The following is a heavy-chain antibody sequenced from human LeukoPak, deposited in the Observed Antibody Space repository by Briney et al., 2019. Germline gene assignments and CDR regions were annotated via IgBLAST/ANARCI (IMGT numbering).Heavy chain of an antibody. J-gene: IGHJ4*02. CDR3: AGPKAPMVRGIMYPFDY. CDR1: AYSFTGNY. Sequence: ASVTLSRTASAYSFTGNYMPWVRHAPGQGLERKGMINPKSGGTNYAQKFQGRVTMTRDTSISTAYMDMSRLGSDDTAVYCCAGPKAPMVRGIMYPFDYWGQGTLVTVSS. V-gene: IGHV1-2*02. D-gene: IGHD3-10*01. CDR2: INPKSGGT.